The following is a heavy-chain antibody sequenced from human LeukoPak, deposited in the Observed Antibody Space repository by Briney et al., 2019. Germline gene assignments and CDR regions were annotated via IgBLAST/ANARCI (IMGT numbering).Heavy chain of an antibody. Sequence: QSGGSLRLSCAASGLTFSSYWMSWVRQAPGKGLEWVANIKQDGSDTKYVDSVKGRLTISRDNAKNSLYLQMNSLRAEDTAVYYCARAGAAAHFWYSDLWGRGTLVTVSS. CDR1: GLTFSSYW. CDR3: ARAGAAAHFWYSDL. V-gene: IGHV3-7*01. CDR2: IKQDGSDT. J-gene: IGHJ2*01. D-gene: IGHD6-13*01.